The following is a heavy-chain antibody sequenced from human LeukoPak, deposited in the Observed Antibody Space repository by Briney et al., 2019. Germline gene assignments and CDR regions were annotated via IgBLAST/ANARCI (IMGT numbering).Heavy chain of an antibody. CDR1: GFTFSSYA. J-gene: IGHJ6*02. D-gene: IGHD3-3*01. CDR3: ARDNHTYYDFWSGYSSNYGMDV. CDR2: IKQDGSEK. Sequence: GGSLRLSCAASGFTFSSYAMSWVRQAPGKGLEWVANIKQDGSEKYYVDSVKGRFTISRDNAKNSLYLQMNSLRAEDTAVYYCARDNHTYYDFWSGYSSNYGMDVWGQGTTVTVSS. V-gene: IGHV3-7*01.